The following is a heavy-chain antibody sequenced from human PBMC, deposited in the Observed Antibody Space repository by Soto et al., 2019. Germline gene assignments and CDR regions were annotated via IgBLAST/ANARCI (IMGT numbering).Heavy chain of an antibody. V-gene: IGHV1-69*01. CDR2: IITIFGTA. CDR3: ATPSGTDYGDFGAFDI. J-gene: IGHJ3*02. D-gene: IGHD4-17*01. CDR1: GGTYSSYG. Sequence: QVQLVQSGAEVKKPGSSVNVSCKASGGTYSSYGISWVRHAPGHGLEWMGGIITIFGTANYAQKFQGRVTIPAAESTSTAYMELSSLRSEDTAVYYCATPSGTDYGDFGAFDIWGQGTVVTVSS.